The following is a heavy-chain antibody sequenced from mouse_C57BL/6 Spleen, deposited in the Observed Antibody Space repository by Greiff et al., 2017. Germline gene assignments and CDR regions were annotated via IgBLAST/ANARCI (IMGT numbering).Heavy chain of an antibody. V-gene: IGHV1-52*01. CDR2: IDPSDSET. Sequence: VQLQQSGAELVRPGSSVKLSCKASGYTFTSYWMHWVKQRPIQGLEWIGNIDPSDSETHYNQKFKDKATLTVDKSSSTAYMQLSSLTSEDSAVYYCARDYDGAYFDYWGQGTTLTVSS. D-gene: IGHD2-4*01. CDR3: ARDYDGAYFDY. J-gene: IGHJ2*01. CDR1: GYTFTSYW.